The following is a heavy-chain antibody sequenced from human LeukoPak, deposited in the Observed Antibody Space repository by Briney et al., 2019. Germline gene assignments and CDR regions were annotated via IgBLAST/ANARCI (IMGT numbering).Heavy chain of an antibody. J-gene: IGHJ5*02. V-gene: IGHV4-34*01. CDR1: GGSFSGYY. CDR3: ASRYGDYDNWFDP. CDR2: INHSGST. Sequence: PSETLSLTCAVYGGSFSGYYWSWIRQPPGKGLEWIGEINHSGSTNYNPSLKSRVTISVDTSKNQFSLKLSPVTAADTAVYYCASRYGDYDNWFDPWGQGTLVTVSS. D-gene: IGHD4-17*01.